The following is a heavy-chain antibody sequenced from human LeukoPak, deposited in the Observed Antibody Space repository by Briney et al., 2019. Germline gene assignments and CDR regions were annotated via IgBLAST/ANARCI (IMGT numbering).Heavy chain of an antibody. Sequence: GGSLRLSCAASGFTFSSYAMSWVRQAPGKGLEWVSAISGSGGSTYYADSVKGRFTISRDNSKNTLYLQMNRLRAEDTAVYYCAKALDSSGYYPYYYGMDVWGQGTTVTVSS. D-gene: IGHD3-22*01. J-gene: IGHJ6*02. CDR3: AKALDSSGYYPYYYGMDV. CDR2: ISGSGGST. CDR1: GFTFSSYA. V-gene: IGHV3-23*01.